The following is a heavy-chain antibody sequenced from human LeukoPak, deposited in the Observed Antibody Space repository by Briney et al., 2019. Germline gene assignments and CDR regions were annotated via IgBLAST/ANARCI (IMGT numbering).Heavy chain of an antibody. Sequence: AGGSLRLSCAASGFMFSSHWMSWVRQAPGKGLEWVATIKQDGGEKYYVDSVKGRFTISRDNAKNSLYLQMNSLRAEDSAVYYCARITRGYGFESYAAFDIWGQGTMVTVSS. CDR3: ARITRGYGFESYAAFDI. CDR1: GFMFSSHW. D-gene: IGHD2-15*01. V-gene: IGHV3-7*01. J-gene: IGHJ3*02. CDR2: IKQDGGEK.